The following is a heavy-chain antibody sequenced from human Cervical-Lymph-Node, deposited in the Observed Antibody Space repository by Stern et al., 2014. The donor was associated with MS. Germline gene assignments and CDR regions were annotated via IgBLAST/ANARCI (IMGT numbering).Heavy chain of an antibody. CDR2: ISSDGSDK. CDR1: GFTFSSYA. D-gene: IGHD1-14*01. J-gene: IGHJ6*02. Sequence: VQLVESGGGVVQPGRSLRLSCEASGFTFSSYAMHWVRQAPGKGLEWVAVISSDGSDKYYADSVKGRFTFSRDNSRNTLYLQMYSLKTEDTAVYFCATQPNRGFQLHYNQYYVMDVWGQGTTVTVSS. V-gene: IGHV3-30*04. CDR3: ATQPNRGFQLHYNQYYVMDV.